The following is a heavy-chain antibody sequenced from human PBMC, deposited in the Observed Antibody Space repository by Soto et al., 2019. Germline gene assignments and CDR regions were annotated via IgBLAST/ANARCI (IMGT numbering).Heavy chain of an antibody. V-gene: IGHV3-7*03. Sequence: GGSLRLSCAASGFTFDKYYMSWVRQAPGKGREWVANIKQDGSEKNYVDSVKGRFTISRDNAKNSLYLQMNSLRAEDTAVYYCARVTYYYGSGSHFYFDYWGQGTLVTVSS. D-gene: IGHD3-10*01. CDR1: GFTFDKYY. CDR3: ARVTYYYGSGSHFYFDY. J-gene: IGHJ4*02. CDR2: IKQDGSEK.